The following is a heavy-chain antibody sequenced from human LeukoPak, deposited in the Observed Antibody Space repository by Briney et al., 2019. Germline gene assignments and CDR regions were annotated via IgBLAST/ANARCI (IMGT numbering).Heavy chain of an antibody. J-gene: IGHJ6*02. Sequence: GGSLRLSCAASGFTFSSYAMSWVRQAPGKGLEWVSAISGSGGSTYYADSVKGRFTISRDNSKNTLYLQMNSLRAEDTAVYYCAKLYGSGSYVDYYYGMDVWGQGTTVTVSS. CDR2: ISGSGGST. CDR1: GFTFSSYA. D-gene: IGHD3-10*01. V-gene: IGHV3-23*01. CDR3: AKLYGSGSYVDYYYGMDV.